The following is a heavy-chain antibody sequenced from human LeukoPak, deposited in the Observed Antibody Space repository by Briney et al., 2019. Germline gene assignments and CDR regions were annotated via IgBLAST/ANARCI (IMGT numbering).Heavy chain of an antibody. CDR2: IKSKTDGGTT. J-gene: IGHJ5*02. V-gene: IGHV3-15*01. CDR3: TTDIVIQASSTENWFDP. CDR1: GLTFSNAW. Sequence: GGSLRLSCAASGLTFSNAWMSWVRQAPGKGLEWVGRIKSKTDGGTTDYAAPVKGRFTISRDDSKNTLYLQMNSLKTEDTAVYYCTTDIVIQASSTENWFDPWGQGTLVTVSS. D-gene: IGHD2-2*01.